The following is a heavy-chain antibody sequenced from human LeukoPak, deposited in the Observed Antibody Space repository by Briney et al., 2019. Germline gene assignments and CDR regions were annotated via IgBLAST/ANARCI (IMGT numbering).Heavy chain of an antibody. V-gene: IGHV4-38-2*02. D-gene: IGHD4-17*01. J-gene: IGHJ4*02. CDR2: IFRIGST. CDR1: GFSITTGYY. Sequence: PSETLSLTCTVSGFSITTGYYWAWIRQPPGKGLEWIGTIFRIGSTYYNPSLKSRVTISVDTSKNQFSLKLSSVTAADTAVYYCARGMVTTASRPIDYWGQGTLVTVSS. CDR3: ARGMVTTASRPIDY.